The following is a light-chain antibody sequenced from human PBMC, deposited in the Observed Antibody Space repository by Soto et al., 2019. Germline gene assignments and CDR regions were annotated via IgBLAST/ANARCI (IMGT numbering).Light chain of an antibody. Sequence: QSVLTQPPSVSGAPGQRVTISCTGSSSNIGAGYDVHWYQQLPGTAPKLLIYGNSNRPSGVPDRFSGSKSGTSASLAITGXQAEDEADYYCQSYDSSLSGPVVFGGGTKLTVL. J-gene: IGLJ2*01. CDR3: QSYDSSLSGPVV. CDR1: SSNIGAGYD. CDR2: GNS. V-gene: IGLV1-40*01.